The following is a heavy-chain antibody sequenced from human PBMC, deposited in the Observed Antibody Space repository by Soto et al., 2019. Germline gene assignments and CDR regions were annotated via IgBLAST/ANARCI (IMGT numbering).Heavy chain of an antibody. V-gene: IGHV1-69*13. CDR2: IIPIFGTA. CDR1: GGTFSSYA. Sequence: SVKVSCKASGGTFSSYAISWVRQAPGQGLEWMGGIIPIFGTANYAQKFQGRVAITADESTSTAYMELSSLRSEDTAVYYYAIDRHGGGSSWLVDYYGMDVWGQGTTVTVSS. D-gene: IGHD6-13*01. CDR3: AIDRHGGGSSWLVDYYGMDV. J-gene: IGHJ6*02.